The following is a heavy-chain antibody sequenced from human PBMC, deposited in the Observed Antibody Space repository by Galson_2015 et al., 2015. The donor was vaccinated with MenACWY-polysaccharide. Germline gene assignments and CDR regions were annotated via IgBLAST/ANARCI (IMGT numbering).Heavy chain of an antibody. V-gene: IGHV4-61*01. D-gene: IGHD1-26*01. CDR1: GGSVYSVTAH. CDR2: MSYNGRA. Sequence: TCTVSGGSVYSVTAHWSWFRQPPGKGLEWIGYMSYNGRANYNPSLRSRVTISLDTSNNQFSLRLSSVTAADTAMYYCAREPTYSGSFGWFDPWGQGTLVTVSS. CDR3: AREPTYSGSFGWFDP. J-gene: IGHJ5*02.